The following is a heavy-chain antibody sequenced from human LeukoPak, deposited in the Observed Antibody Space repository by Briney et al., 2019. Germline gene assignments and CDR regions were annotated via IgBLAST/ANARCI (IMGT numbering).Heavy chain of an antibody. Sequence: ASVKLSCKASGYTFTSYGISWVRQAPGQGLEWMGWISAYNGNTNYAQKLQGRVAMTTDTSTSTAYMELRSLRSDHSAVDYCAIYRYSGPIYYWGQGTLVTVSS. CDR2: ISAYNGNT. J-gene: IGHJ4*02. D-gene: IGHD1-26*01. CDR3: AIYRYSGPIYY. V-gene: IGHV1-18*04. CDR1: GYTFTSYG.